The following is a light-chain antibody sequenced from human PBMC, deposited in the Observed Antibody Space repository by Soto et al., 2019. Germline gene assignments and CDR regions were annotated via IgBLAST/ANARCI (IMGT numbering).Light chain of an antibody. Sequence: QSALTQPASVSGSPGQSITISCTGTSSDVGGYKYVSWYQQHPGRATKVMIYEVSNRPSGVSNRFSGSKSGNTASLTISGLQADDEADYYCSSYTSSSTYVFGTGTKGPS. CDR1: SSDVGGYKY. V-gene: IGLV2-14*01. CDR2: EVS. CDR3: SSYTSSSTYV. J-gene: IGLJ1*01.